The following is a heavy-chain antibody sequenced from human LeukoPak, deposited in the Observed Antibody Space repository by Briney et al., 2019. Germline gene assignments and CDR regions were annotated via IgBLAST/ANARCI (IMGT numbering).Heavy chain of an antibody. CDR2: IHHTGNT. D-gene: IGHD6-13*01. CDR3: ASLHSSSWYLDY. V-gene: IGHV4-4*02. CDR1: GGSISSGNW. Sequence: SETLSLTCTVSGGSISSGNWWSWVRQPPGKGLEWFGEIHHTGNTNYNPSLKSRVTISIDKSKNQFSLKLSSLTAADTAVYYCASLHSSSWYLDYWGQGTLVTVSS. J-gene: IGHJ4*02.